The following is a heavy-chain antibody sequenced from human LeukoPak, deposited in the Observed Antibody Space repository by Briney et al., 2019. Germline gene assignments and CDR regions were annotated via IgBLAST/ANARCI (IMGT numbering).Heavy chain of an antibody. CDR3: ARSYGRY. J-gene: IGHJ4*02. Sequence: PGGSLRLSCAASGFTFSTYSMNWVRQAPGKGLEWVSVIYSGGSTYYADSVKGRFTISRDNSKNTLYLQMNSLRAEDTAVYYCARSYGRYWGQGTLVTVSS. V-gene: IGHV3-66*02. CDR2: IYSGGST. D-gene: IGHD1-26*01. CDR1: GFTFSTYS.